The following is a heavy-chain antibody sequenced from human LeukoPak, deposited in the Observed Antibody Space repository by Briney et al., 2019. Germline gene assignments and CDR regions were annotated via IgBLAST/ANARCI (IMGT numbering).Heavy chain of an antibody. Sequence: GGSLRLSCAASGFTFSSYSMSWVRQAPGKGLEWVSSISSSSSYIYYADSVKGRFTISRDNAKNSLYLQMNSLRAEDTAVYYCAELGITMIGGVWGKGTTVTISS. CDR3: AELGITMIGGV. J-gene: IGHJ6*04. CDR1: GFTFSSYS. V-gene: IGHV3-21*01. CDR2: ISSSSSYI. D-gene: IGHD3-10*02.